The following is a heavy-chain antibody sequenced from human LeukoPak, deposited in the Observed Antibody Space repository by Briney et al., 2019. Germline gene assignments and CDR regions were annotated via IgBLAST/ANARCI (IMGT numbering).Heavy chain of an antibody. D-gene: IGHD4/OR15-4a*01. CDR2: IDPRDSYT. CDR3: ATGASKVPTDFANY. CDR1: GYSFTNYW. Sequence: GESLKISCKGSGYSFTNYWISWVRQMPGKGLEWMGRIDPRDSYTKYSPSFEGHVTISVDRSISSAFLQWNSLKASDSAMYYCATGASKVPTDFANYWGQGTQVAVSS. V-gene: IGHV5-10-1*01. J-gene: IGHJ4*02.